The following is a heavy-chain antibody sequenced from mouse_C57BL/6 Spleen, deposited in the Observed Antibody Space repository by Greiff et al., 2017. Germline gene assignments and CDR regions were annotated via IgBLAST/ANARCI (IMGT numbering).Heavy chain of an antibody. CDR3: AREDGVTTSFDY. J-gene: IGHJ2*01. D-gene: IGHD2-2*01. V-gene: IGHV1-80*01. CDR2: IYPGDGDT. Sequence: VQLKQSGAELVKPGASVKISCKASGYAFSSYWMNWVKQRPGKGLEWIGQIYPGDGDTNYNGKFKGKATLTADKSSSTAYMQLSSLTSEDSAVYFCAREDGVTTSFDYWGQGTTLTVSS. CDR1: GYAFSSYW.